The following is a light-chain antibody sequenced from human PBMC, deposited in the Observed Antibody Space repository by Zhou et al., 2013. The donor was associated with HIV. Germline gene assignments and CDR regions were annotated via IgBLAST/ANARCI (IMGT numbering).Light chain of an antibody. J-gene: IGKJ1*01. CDR1: QSIDSW. CDR3: QQYSSSFRT. CDR2: EAS. Sequence: DIQMTQSPSTLSASVGDRVTITCRASQSIDSWLAWYQQKSGKAPDLLIYEASNLKSGVPSRFSGSGSGTEFTLTINNLQPDDFATYYCQQYSSSFRTFGQGTKLDFK. V-gene: IGKV1-5*03.